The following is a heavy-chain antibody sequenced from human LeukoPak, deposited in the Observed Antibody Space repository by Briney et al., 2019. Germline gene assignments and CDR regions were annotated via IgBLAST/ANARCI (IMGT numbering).Heavy chain of an antibody. CDR3: AELGITMIGGV. D-gene: IGHD3-10*02. V-gene: IGHV3-21*01. J-gene: IGHJ6*04. CDR2: ISSSSSYI. Sequence: GGSLRLSCAASGFIFSSYSMNWARQAPGKGLEWVSSISSSSSYIYDTDSVKGRFTISRDNAKNSLYLQMNSLRAEDTAVYYCAELGITMIGGVWGKGTTVTISS. CDR1: GFIFSSYS.